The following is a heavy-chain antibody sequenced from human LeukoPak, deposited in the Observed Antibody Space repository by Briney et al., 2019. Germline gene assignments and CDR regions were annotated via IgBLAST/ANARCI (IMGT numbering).Heavy chain of an antibody. D-gene: IGHD3-22*01. Sequence: GGSLRLSCAASGFTFSSYAMSWVRQAPGKGLEWVSAISGSGGSTYYADSVKGRFTISRDNSKNTLYLQMNSLRAEDTAVYYCAKASRSTMIVVVITKGKEYFQHWGQGTLVTVSS. CDR1: GFTFSSYA. V-gene: IGHV3-23*01. J-gene: IGHJ1*01. CDR2: ISGSGGST. CDR3: AKASRSTMIVVVITKGKEYFQH.